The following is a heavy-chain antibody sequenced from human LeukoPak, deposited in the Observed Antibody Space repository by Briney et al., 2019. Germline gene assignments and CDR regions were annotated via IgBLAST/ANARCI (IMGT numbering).Heavy chain of an antibody. V-gene: IGHV3-13*04. Sequence: GGSLRLSCVASGFTFRSYDMFWVRHPTGKGLEWVSGIGTAGDTNYADSVKGRFTISRENAKNSLYLQMNSLRAGDTAVYYCARGSSYDILSRYYGMDVWGQGTTVTVSS. J-gene: IGHJ6*02. CDR2: IGTAGDT. CDR1: GFTFRSYD. D-gene: IGHD3-9*01. CDR3: ARGSSYDILSRYYGMDV.